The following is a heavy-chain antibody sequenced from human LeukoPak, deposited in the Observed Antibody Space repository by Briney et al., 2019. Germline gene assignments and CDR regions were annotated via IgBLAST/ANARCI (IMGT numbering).Heavy chain of an antibody. Sequence: GGSLRLSCAASAFTFSGSAMHWVRQASGKGLEWVAFIRYDGSNKYYADSVKGRFTISRDNSKNTLYLQMNSLRAEDTAVYYCAKVAYAFDIWGQGTMVTVSS. CDR1: AFTFSGSA. J-gene: IGHJ3*02. CDR2: IRYDGSNK. V-gene: IGHV3-30*02. CDR3: AKVAYAFDI.